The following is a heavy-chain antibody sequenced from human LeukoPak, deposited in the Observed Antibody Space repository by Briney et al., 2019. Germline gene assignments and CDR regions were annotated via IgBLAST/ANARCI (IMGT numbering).Heavy chain of an antibody. V-gene: IGHV4/OR15-8*03. Sequence: SETLSLTCTVSGGSIISNNWWSWVRQTPGQGLEWIGEIFHGGSTNYAASLRSRVTISLDKSNNQFSLKLSSVTAADTAIYYRATWTYSHFYMGIWGKGTTVTVSS. J-gene: IGHJ6*03. CDR2: IFHGGST. CDR3: ATWTYSHFYMGI. D-gene: IGHD5-12*01. CDR1: GGSIISNNW.